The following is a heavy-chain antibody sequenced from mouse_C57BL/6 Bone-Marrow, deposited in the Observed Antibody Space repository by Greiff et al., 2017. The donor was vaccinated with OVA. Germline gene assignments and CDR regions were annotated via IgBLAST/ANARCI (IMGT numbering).Heavy chain of an antibody. J-gene: IGHJ3*01. CDR2: IDPANGNT. CDR3: ARSGDYFAY. CDR1: GFNIKNNY. Sequence: VQLQQSVAELVRPGASVKLSCTASGFNIKNNYMHWVKQRPEQGLEWIGRIDPANGNTKYAPKFQGKATITVDTSSNTAYLQLSSLTSEDTAIYYCARSGDYFAYWGQGTLVTVSA. D-gene: IGHD2-4*01. V-gene: IGHV14-3*01.